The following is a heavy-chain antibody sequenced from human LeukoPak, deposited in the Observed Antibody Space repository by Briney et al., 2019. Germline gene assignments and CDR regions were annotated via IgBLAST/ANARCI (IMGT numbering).Heavy chain of an antibody. CDR1: GGTFSSYA. CDR2: IIPILGIA. V-gene: IGHV1-69*04. CDR3: ARGPRAAADDY. J-gene: IGHJ4*02. Sequence: SVKVSCKASGGTFSSYAISWVRQAPGQGLEWMGRIIPILGIANYAQKFQGRVTITRDTSASTAYMELSSLRSEDTAAYYCARGPRAAADDYWGQGTLVTVSS. D-gene: IGHD6-13*01.